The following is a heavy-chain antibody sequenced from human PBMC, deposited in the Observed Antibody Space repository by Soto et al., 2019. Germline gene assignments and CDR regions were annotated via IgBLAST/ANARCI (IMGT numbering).Heavy chain of an antibody. D-gene: IGHD6-13*01. V-gene: IGHV3-23*01. CDR3: AREGQPAAGTTPHN. J-gene: IGHJ4*02. Sequence: GGSLRLSCTASGFSFSSYAMTWVRQAPGKGLEWVSSTTDDGGRTFYADSVKGRFTISRDNSNNRLYLQMTSLSAEDTAVYYCAREGQPAAGTTPHNWGQGTLVTVSS. CDR2: TTDDGGRT. CDR1: GFSFSSYA.